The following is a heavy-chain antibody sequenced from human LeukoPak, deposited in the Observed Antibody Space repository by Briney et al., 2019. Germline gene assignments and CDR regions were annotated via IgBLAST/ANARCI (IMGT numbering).Heavy chain of an antibody. J-gene: IGHJ4*02. CDR2: IYYSGST. V-gene: IGHV4-39*01. CDR3: ASGHYDSSGYLDY. Sequence: SETLSLTCTVSGGSISSSSYYWGLIRQPPGKGLEWIGSIYYSGSTYYSPSLKSRVTISVDTSKNQFSLKLSSVTAADTAVYYCASGHYDSSGYLDYWGQGTLVTVSS. D-gene: IGHD3-22*01. CDR1: GGSISSSSYY.